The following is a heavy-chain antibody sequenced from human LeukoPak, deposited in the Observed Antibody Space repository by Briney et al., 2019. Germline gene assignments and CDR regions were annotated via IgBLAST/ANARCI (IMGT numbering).Heavy chain of an antibody. CDR3: ARGSSGSYYNSRFDF. D-gene: IGHD3-10*01. Sequence: GGSLRLSCAASGFTFSSYAMNWVRQAPGKGLEWVSGIGGSGSRTYYADSVKGRFTISRDNSKNMLHLQMNSLRADDTAVYYCARGSSGSYYNSRFDFWGQGTLVSVSS. CDR1: GFTFSSYA. J-gene: IGHJ4*02. V-gene: IGHV3-23*01. CDR2: IGGSGSRT.